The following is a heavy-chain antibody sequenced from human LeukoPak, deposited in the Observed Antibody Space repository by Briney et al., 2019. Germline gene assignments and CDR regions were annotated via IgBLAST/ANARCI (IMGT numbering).Heavy chain of an antibody. Sequence: SETLSLTCAVYGGSFSGYYWSWIRQPPGKGLEWIGEINHSGSTNYNPSLKSRVTISVDTSKNQFSLKLSSVTAADTVVYYCARAGTMVRGVRHYGMDVWGKGTTVTVSS. D-gene: IGHD3-10*01. J-gene: IGHJ6*04. CDR2: INHSGST. CDR3: ARAGTMVRGVRHYGMDV. V-gene: IGHV4-34*01. CDR1: GGSFSGYY.